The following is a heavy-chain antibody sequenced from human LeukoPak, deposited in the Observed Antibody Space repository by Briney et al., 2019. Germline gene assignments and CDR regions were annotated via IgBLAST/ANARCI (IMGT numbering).Heavy chain of an antibody. CDR3: ARDAKWFDP. Sequence: GGSLRLSCDASGFTFSSYAMSWVRQVPGKGLEWVSVISGSGSNTYYADSVKGRFTISRDNAKNSLYLQMNSLRAEDTAVYYCARDAKWFDPWGQGTLVTVSS. J-gene: IGHJ5*02. CDR2: ISGSGSNT. CDR1: GFTFSSYA. V-gene: IGHV3-23*01.